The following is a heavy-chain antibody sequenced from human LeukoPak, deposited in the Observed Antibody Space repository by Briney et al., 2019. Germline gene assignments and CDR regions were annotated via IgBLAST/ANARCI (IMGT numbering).Heavy chain of an antibody. D-gene: IGHD5-24*01. V-gene: IGHV1-2*02. J-gene: IGHJ1*01. Sequence: RASVKVSCKASGYTFTGYYMHWVRQAPGQGLEWMGWINPNSGGTNYAQKFQGRVTLTRDTSITTAYMELSRLRSDDTAVYYCARVLKDGYNNGNFQHWGQGTLVTVSS. CDR2: INPNSGGT. CDR1: GYTFTGYY. CDR3: ARVLKDGYNNGNFQH.